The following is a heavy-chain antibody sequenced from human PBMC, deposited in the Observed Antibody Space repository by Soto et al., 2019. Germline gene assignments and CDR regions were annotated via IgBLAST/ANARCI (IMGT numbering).Heavy chain of an antibody. CDR1: RLTFNPYW. J-gene: IGHJ4*02. V-gene: IGHV3-7*03. CDR3: SFDFAIASASILDS. D-gene: IGHD3-3*01. Sequence: PGRSLKISCEGFRLTFNPYWMTWVRQAPGQGLEWVASIKEDGSVKNYADSVKGRFTVSRDNVKRAMFLQMTSVRVDDTAVYFCSFDFAIASASILDSCGLGAWVTVSS. CDR2: IKEDGSVK.